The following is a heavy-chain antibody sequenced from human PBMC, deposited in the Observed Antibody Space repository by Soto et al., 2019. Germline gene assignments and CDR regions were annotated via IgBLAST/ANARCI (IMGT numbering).Heavy chain of an antibody. CDR1: GFTFSNYA. CDR3: AKDRLAGGFDY. CDR2: VSATAGTT. J-gene: IGHJ4*02. D-gene: IGHD3-16*01. V-gene: IGHV3-23*01. Sequence: GGSLRLSCAASGFTFSNYAMSWVRRAPGKGLERVSLVSATAGTTYYTDSVKGRFTISRDNSRNTVYLQMNSLRADDTAVYYCAKDRLAGGFDYWGQGTLVTVSS.